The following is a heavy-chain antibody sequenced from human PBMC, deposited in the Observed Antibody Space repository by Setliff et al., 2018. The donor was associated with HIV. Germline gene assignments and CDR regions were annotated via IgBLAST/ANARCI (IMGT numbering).Heavy chain of an antibody. CDR1: GFTFDDYA. D-gene: IGHD2-2*01. Sequence: PGGSLRLSCAASGFTFDDYAMHWVRQAPGKGLEWVSGISWNSGSIGYADSVKGRFTISRDNSKNTLFLQMNSLRAEDTAVYYCAKSRDYQLLHYYGVDVWGQGTTVTVSS. V-gene: IGHV3-9*01. CDR3: AKSRDYQLLHYYGVDV. J-gene: IGHJ6*02. CDR2: ISWNSGSI.